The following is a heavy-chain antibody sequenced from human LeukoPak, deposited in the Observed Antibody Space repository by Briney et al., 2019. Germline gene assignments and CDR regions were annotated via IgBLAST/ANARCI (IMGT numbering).Heavy chain of an antibody. CDR2: IYYSGST. J-gene: IGHJ4*02. CDR3: ARNGYYSADY. V-gene: IGHV4-61*05. D-gene: IGHD4-17*01. Sequence: PSETLSLTCTVSGGSISSSSYYWSWIRQPPGKGLEWIGYIYYSGSTNYNPSLKSRVTISVDKSKNQFSLMLTSVTAADTAVYYCARNGYYSADYWGQGTLVTVSS. CDR1: GGSISSSSYY.